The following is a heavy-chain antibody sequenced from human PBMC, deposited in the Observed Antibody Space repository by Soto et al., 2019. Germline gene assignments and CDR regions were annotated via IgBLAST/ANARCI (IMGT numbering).Heavy chain of an antibody. D-gene: IGHD3-22*01. CDR2: IDSDGRST. CDR3: VRDYDSSGFYSGH. V-gene: IGHV3-74*03. Sequence: GGSLRLSCAASGFTFSSYWMHWVRQSPGKGLVWVSQIDSDGRSTTYADTVKGRFTVSRDNAKNKLFLQMNSLRAEDTAVYYCVRDYDSSGFYSGHWGQGPLVTVS. J-gene: IGHJ4*02. CDR1: GFTFSSYW.